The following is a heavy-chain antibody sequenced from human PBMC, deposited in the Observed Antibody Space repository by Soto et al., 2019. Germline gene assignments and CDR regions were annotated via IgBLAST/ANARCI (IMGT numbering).Heavy chain of an antibody. CDR2: ISYDGSNK. Sequence: GGSLRLSCAASGFTFSSYAMHWVRQAPGKGLEWVAVISYDGSNKYYADSVKGRFTISRDNSKNTLYLQMNSLRAEDTAVYYCARARTPRPGYSPLDYWGQGTLVTVSS. J-gene: IGHJ4*02. V-gene: IGHV3-30*04. CDR1: GFTFSSYA. CDR3: ARARTPRPGYSPLDY. D-gene: IGHD5-18*01.